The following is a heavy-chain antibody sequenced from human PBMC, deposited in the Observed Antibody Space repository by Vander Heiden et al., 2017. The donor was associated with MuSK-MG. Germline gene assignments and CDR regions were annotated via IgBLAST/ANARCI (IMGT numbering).Heavy chain of an antibody. V-gene: IGHV4-34*01. Sequence: QSHLQQWGARLFKPSEPLSLTYAFYRGSFTGYYWSLIRQRPGKGVEWIGEISDSGATNYNPSLKSRVTISVDTSKNQFSLKLRSVTAADTAVYYGARRSRWLKKDDFWDQGALVTVSS. CDR3: ARRSRWLKKDDF. CDR1: RGSFTGYY. J-gene: IGHJ4*02. CDR2: ISDSGAT. D-gene: IGHD5-12*01.